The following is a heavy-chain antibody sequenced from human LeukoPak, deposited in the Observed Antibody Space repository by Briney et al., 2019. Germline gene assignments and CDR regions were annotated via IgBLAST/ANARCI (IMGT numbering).Heavy chain of an antibody. D-gene: IGHD2-21*02. V-gene: IGHV3-48*02. CDR3: ARDDSWAFDY. CDR1: GFTFSDYF. CDR2: IRTSSGGI. J-gene: IGHJ4*02. Sequence: GGSLRLSCAASGFTFSDYFVNWIRQAPGKGLEWVAYIRTSSGGIYYADSVKGRFIISTDNAKNSLYLDMNNLRDGDTAVYYCARDDSWAFDYWGQGTLVTVSS.